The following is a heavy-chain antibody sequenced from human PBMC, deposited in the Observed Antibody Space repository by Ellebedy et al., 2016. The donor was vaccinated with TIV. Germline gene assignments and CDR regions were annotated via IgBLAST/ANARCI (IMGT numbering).Heavy chain of an antibody. CDR2: ISISSNYI. J-gene: IGHJ4*02. Sequence: GESLKISXTVSGFTFSSYGMTWIRQAPGRGLEWVASISISSNYIEYAASVKGRFTISRDNANSVVYLQMNSLTAEDTAVYFCARELEVVDFEYWGQGTVVTVSS. V-gene: IGHV3-21*06. CDR1: GFTFSSYG. D-gene: IGHD2-8*02. CDR3: ARELEVVDFEY.